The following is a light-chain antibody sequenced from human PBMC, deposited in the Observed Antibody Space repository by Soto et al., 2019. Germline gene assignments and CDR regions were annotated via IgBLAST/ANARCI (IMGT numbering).Light chain of an antibody. V-gene: IGKV1-39*01. J-gene: IGKJ4*01. Sequence: DIQMTQSPASLSASLGDRVTITWGASQTISTYLSWFQQKPGKAPKVLIYAASTLQSGVPSRFSGSGSGAEFTLTISNLQPEDFATYYCQQSFSPLLTFGGGTKVDIK. CDR3: QQSFSPLLT. CDR2: AAS. CDR1: QTISTY.